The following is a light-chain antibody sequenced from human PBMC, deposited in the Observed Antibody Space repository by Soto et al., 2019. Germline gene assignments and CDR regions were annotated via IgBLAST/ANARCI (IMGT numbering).Light chain of an antibody. CDR3: ATWDGSLRGVA. V-gene: IGLV1-47*01. CDR1: SSNIGSDY. J-gene: IGLJ2*01. CDR2: RDI. Sequence: QSVLTQPPSASGTPGQTVTITCSGSSSNIGSDYVFWYQQLPGTAPRLLIYRDIQRPSGVPDRFSGSKSGSSGSLAISALRSEDEAVYYCATWDGSLRGVAFGGGTKLTVL.